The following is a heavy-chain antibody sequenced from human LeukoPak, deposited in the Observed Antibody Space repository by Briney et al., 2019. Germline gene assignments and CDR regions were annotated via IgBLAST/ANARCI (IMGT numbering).Heavy chain of an antibody. CDR3: ARGLGYYGWGSSNWFDP. CDR1: GGTFSSYA. J-gene: IGHJ5*02. D-gene: IGHD3-10*01. Sequence: ASVKVSCKASGGTFSSYAISWVRQAPGQGLEWMGGIIPIFGTANYAQKFQGRVTITADESTSTAYMELSSLRSEDTAVYYCARGLGYYGWGSSNWFDPWGKGTLVTVSS. CDR2: IIPIFGTA. V-gene: IGHV1-69*13.